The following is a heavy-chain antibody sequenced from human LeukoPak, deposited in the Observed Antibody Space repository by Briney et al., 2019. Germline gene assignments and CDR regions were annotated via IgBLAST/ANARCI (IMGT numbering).Heavy chain of an antibody. D-gene: IGHD2-21*02. V-gene: IGHV4-59*08. CDR3: ARGGNTSCGGDCYLYYFDY. CDR2: IYYSGST. Sequence: SETLSLTCTVSGASISSYYWSWIRQPPGLPLEWIAYIYYSGSTNYNPSLKSRVTISVGTSNNQVSLQLSSVTAADTAVYYCARGGNTSCGGDCYLYYFDYWGQGTLVTVSS. J-gene: IGHJ4*02. CDR1: GASISSYY.